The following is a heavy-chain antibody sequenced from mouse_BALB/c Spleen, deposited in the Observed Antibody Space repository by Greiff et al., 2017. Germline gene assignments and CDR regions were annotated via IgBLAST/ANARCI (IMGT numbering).Heavy chain of an antibody. J-gene: IGHJ2*01. D-gene: IGHD4-1*01. V-gene: IGHV3-6*02. Sequence: VQLVESGPGLVKPSQSLSLTCSVTGYSITSGYYWNWIRQFPGNKLEWMGYISYDGSNNYNPSLNNRISITRDTSKNQFFLKLNSVTTEDTATYYCASLGPFDYWGQGTTLTVSS. CDR3: ASLGPFDY. CDR2: ISYDGSN. CDR1: GYSITSGYY.